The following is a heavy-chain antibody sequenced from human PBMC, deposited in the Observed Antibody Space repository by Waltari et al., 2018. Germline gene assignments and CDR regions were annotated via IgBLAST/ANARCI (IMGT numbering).Heavy chain of an antibody. V-gene: IGHV3-21*01. CDR2: ISADSSYG. CDR1: GSSFSTYS. D-gene: IGHD3-16*01. Sequence: EVQLVESGGGLVKPGGSLRLSCAASGSSFSTYSNNWVRQAPGKGLECISSISADSSYGHYAESVKGRFTVSRDNAKNSLSLQINSLRAEDTAVYYCASGGWGFYLGYWGQGALVTVSS. J-gene: IGHJ4*02. CDR3: ASGGWGFYLGY.